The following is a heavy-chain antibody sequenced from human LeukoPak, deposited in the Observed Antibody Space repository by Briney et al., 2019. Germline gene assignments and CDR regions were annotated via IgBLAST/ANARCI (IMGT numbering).Heavy chain of an antibody. D-gene: IGHD3-10*01. Sequence: GSLRLSCAASGFTFSSYGMHWVRQAPGKGQEWVAVISYDGSNKYYADSVKGRFTISRDNSKNTLYLQMNSLRAEDTAVYYCAKGDSGSYSDYWGQGTLVTVSS. CDR1: GFTFSSYG. CDR2: ISYDGSNK. V-gene: IGHV3-30*18. J-gene: IGHJ4*02. CDR3: AKGDSGSYSDY.